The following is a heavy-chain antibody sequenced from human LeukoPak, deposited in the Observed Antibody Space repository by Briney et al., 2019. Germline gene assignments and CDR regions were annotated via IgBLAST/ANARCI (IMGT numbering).Heavy chain of an antibody. CDR1: GFTFSSYE. Sequence: GGSLRLSCAASGFTFSSYEMNWVRQAPGKGLEWVSYISSSGSTIYYADSVKGRFTISRDNAKNSLYLQMSSLRAEDTAVYYCARGSENIVVVPAATAFDYWGQGTLVTVSS. J-gene: IGHJ4*02. D-gene: IGHD2-2*01. V-gene: IGHV3-48*03. CDR3: ARGSENIVVVPAATAFDY. CDR2: ISSSGSTI.